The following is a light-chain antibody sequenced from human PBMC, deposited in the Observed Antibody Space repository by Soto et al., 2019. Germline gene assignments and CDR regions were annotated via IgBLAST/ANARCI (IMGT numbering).Light chain of an antibody. CDR3: QQYNSYLRT. Sequence: EIVLTQSPGTLSLSPGERATLSCRASQSLGSTFLAWYRQKPGQAPRLLIYGASSRANGIPDRFSGSGSGTDFTLTISRLEPEDFATYYCQQYNSYLRTFGQGTKVEIK. J-gene: IGKJ1*01. V-gene: IGKV3-20*01. CDR1: QSLGSTF. CDR2: GAS.